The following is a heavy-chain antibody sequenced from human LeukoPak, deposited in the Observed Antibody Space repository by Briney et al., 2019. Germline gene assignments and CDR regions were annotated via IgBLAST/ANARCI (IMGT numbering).Heavy chain of an antibody. CDR2: VNNDGSNT. V-gene: IGHV3-74*01. Sequence: GGSLRLSCAASGFTFSSYWMHWVRQAPGKGLVWVASVNNDGSNTDYAGSVQGRFTISRDNAKNTLYLQMNSLRAEDTAVYYCTRGGLSTGLENWGQGALVTVSS. J-gene: IGHJ4*02. CDR1: GFTFSSYW. CDR3: TRGGLSTGLEN. D-gene: IGHD5/OR15-5a*01.